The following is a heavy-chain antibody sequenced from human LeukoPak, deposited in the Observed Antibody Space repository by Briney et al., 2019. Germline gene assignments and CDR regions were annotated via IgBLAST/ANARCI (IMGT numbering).Heavy chain of an antibody. CDR2: IYTSGST. Sequence: SETLSLTCTVSGGSISSYYWSWIRQPAGKGLEWIGRIYTSGSTNYNPSLKSRVTMSVDTSKNQFSLKLSSVTAADTAVYYCASGEAKYNWNYAFDYWGQGTLVTVSS. D-gene: IGHD1-7*01. CDR3: ASGEAKYNWNYAFDY. V-gene: IGHV4-4*07. J-gene: IGHJ4*02. CDR1: GGSISSYY.